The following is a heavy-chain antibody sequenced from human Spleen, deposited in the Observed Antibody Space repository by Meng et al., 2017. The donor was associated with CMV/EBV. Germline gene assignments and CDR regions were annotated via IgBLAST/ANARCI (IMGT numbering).Heavy chain of an antibody. V-gene: IGHV3-15*01. CDR1: GFTFSKAW. J-gene: IGHJ5*02. CDR3: TTDTAGYAFWSDSPGWFDP. CDR2: IRRESDGGTA. Sequence: GESLKISCAASGFTFSKAWMSWVRQAPGKGLEWVGRIRRESDGGTADYPAPVKGRFTVSRDDSKNTLHLQMNSLKTEDTGIYYCTTDTAGYAFWSDSPGWFDPWGQGTLVTVSS. D-gene: IGHD3-3*01.